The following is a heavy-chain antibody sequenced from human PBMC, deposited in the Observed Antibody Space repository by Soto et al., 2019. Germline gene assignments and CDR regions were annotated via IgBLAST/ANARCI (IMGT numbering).Heavy chain of an antibody. Sequence: EVQLVESGGGLVQPGGSLRLSCAASGFTFSSYSMNWVRQAPGKGLEWVPYISSSSSTIYYADSVKGRFTISRDNAKNSLYLQMNSLRAEDTAVYYCASSPDIVVVVAAKAKGNWFDPWGQGTLVTVSS. CDR2: ISSSSSTI. CDR3: ASSPDIVVVVAAKAKGNWFDP. J-gene: IGHJ5*02. CDR1: GFTFSSYS. V-gene: IGHV3-48*01. D-gene: IGHD2-15*01.